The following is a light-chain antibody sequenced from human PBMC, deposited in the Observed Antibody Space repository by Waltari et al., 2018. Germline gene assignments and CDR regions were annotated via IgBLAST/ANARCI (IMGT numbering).Light chain of an antibody. CDR2: WAS. V-gene: IGKV4-1*01. CDR3: QQYYSTPQA. CDR1: QSVLYSSNNKNY. J-gene: IGKJ1*01. Sequence: DIVMTQSPDSLAVSLGERATINCKSSQSVLYSSNNKNYLAWYQQKPGQPPRLLIYWASTRESGVHGGFSGSGSGTDFTLTISSLKAEDVALYYCQQYYSTPQAFGQGTKVEI.